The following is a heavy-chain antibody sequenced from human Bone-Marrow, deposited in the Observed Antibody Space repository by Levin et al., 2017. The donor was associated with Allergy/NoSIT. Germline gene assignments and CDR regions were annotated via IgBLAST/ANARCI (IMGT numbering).Heavy chain of an antibody. CDR1: GFTFSDYY. V-gene: IGHV3-11*05. Sequence: GGSLRLSCAASGFTFSDYYMSWIRQAPGKGLEWVSYISSSSSYTNYADSVKGRFTISRDNAKNSLYLQMNSLRAEDTAVYYCARDPGNGGHNWNDGFDYWGQGTLVTVSS. J-gene: IGHJ4*02. CDR2: ISSSSSYT. CDR3: ARDPGNGGHNWNDGFDY. D-gene: IGHD1-20*01.